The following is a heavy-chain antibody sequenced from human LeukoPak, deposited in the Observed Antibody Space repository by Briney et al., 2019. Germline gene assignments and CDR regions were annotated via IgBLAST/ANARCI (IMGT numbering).Heavy chain of an antibody. CDR2: VYFSGST. Sequence: SETLSLTCTVSGGSINGYFWSWIRQPPGKGLEWLGHVYFSGSTNYNPSLKSRVTMSVDTSKNQFSLKLSSVTAADTAVYYCARRYCSGGSCYNDYWGQGTLVTVSS. CDR1: GGSINGYF. CDR3: ARRYCSGGSCYNDY. D-gene: IGHD2-15*01. V-gene: IGHV4-59*12. J-gene: IGHJ4*02.